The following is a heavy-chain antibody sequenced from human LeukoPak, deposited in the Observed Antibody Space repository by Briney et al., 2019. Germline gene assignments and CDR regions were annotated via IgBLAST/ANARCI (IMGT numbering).Heavy chain of an antibody. J-gene: IGHJ4*02. CDR1: GFTFSDYY. Sequence: GGSLRLSCAASGFTFSDYYMSWIRQAPGKGLECVSYIRGSGSDIYYADSVKGRFTISRDNAKNSLYLQMNSLRAEDTAVYYCARDLLITMVRGVKVSTDYWGQGTLVTVSS. V-gene: IGHV3-11*04. D-gene: IGHD3-10*01. CDR2: IRGSGSDI. CDR3: ARDLLITMVRGVKVSTDY.